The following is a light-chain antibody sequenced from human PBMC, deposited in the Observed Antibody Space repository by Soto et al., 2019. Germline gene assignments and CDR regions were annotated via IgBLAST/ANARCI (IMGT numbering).Light chain of an antibody. CDR1: QSVRSSH. V-gene: IGKV3-20*01. J-gene: IGKJ1*01. CDR3: QQYSSSTWT. CDR2: GTS. Sequence: EIVLTQSPGILSLSPGERATLSCRASQSVRSSHLAWYQQMPGQAPRLLIYGTSNRATGIPDRFSGSGSGTDFTLTISRLEPEDFAVYYCQQYSSSTWTFGQGTKVDIK.